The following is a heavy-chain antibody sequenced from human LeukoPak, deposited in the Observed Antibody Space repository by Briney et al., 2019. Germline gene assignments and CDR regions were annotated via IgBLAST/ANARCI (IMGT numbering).Heavy chain of an antibody. CDR1: GGSFSGYY. J-gene: IGHJ4*02. CDR2: INHSGST. D-gene: IGHD6-19*01. CDR3: ARAGSIAVARVDY. V-gene: IGHV4-34*01. Sequence: SETLSLTCAVYGGSFSGYYWSWIRQPPGKGLEWIGEINHSGSTNYNPSLKSRVTISVDTPKNQFSLKLSSVTAADTAVYYCARAGSIAVARVDYWGQGTLVTVSS.